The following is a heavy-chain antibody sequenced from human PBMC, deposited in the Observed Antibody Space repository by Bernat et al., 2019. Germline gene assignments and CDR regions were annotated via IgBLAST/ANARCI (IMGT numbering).Heavy chain of an antibody. D-gene: IGHD6-19*01. V-gene: IGHV4-59*08. CDR1: GGSISSYY. J-gene: IGHJ4*02. Sequence: QVQLQESGPGLVKPSETLSLTCTVSGGSISSYYWSWIRQPPGKGLEWIGYIYYSGSTNYNPSLKSRVTISVDTSKNQFSLKLSSVTAADTAVYYCASPGIAVADQTFDYWGQGTLVTVSS. CDR3: ASPGIAVADQTFDY. CDR2: IYYSGST.